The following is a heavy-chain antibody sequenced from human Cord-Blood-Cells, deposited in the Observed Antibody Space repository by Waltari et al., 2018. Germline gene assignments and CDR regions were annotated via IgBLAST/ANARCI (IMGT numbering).Heavy chain of an antibody. V-gene: IGHV1-24*01. CDR3: ATSPPLTLHQNYGMDV. CDR2: FDPEDGET. Sequence: QVQLVQSGAEVKKPGASVKVACKVSGYTLPELSMPWGRQATGKGLEWMGGFDPEDGETIYAQKFQGRVTMTEDTSTDTAYMELSSLRSEDTAVYYCATSPPLTLHQNYGMDVWGQGTTVTVSS. CDR1: GYTLPELS. D-gene: IGHD3-9*01. J-gene: IGHJ6*02.